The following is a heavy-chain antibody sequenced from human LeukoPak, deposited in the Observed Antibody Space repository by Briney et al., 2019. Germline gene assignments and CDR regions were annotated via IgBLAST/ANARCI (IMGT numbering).Heavy chain of an antibody. CDR2: IYTSGST. Sequence: MTSETLSLTCNVSGGSISSGSYYWSWIRQPAGKGLEWIGRIYTSGSTNYNPSLKSRVTMSVDTSKNQFSLKLSSVTAADTAVYYCARTMITFGGVIVIPGSSWFDPWGQGTLVTVSS. J-gene: IGHJ5*02. CDR3: ARTMITFGGVIVIPGSSWFDP. D-gene: IGHD3-16*02. V-gene: IGHV4-61*02. CDR1: GGSISSGSYY.